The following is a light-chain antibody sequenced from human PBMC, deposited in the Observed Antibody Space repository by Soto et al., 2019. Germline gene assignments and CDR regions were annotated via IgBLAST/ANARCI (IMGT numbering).Light chain of an antibody. Sequence: EIVLTQSPGTLSLSPEERATLSCRASQSIGSSYLAWYQQKPGQAPRLLIYGASTRATGIPDRFSGSGSRTVFTVTINRVAPEVFVVYYWQHYVSLPITFGQGTRLEIK. CDR3: QHYVSLPIT. CDR2: GAS. CDR1: QSIGSSY. V-gene: IGKV3-20*01. J-gene: IGKJ5*01.